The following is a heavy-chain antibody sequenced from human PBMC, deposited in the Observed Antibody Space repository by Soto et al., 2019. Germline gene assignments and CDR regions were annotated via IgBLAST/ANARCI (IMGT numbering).Heavy chain of an antibody. J-gene: IGHJ6*02. CDR2: IYSGGST. Sequence: EVQLVETGGGLIQPGGSLRLSCAASGFTVSSNYMSWVRQAPGKGLEWVSVIYSGGSTYYADSVKGRFTISRDNSKNTLYLQMNSLRAEDTAVDYCARDPCGFGELYVGMDVWGQGTTVTVSS. CDR1: GFTVSSNY. CDR3: ARDPCGFGELYVGMDV. D-gene: IGHD3-10*01. V-gene: IGHV3-53*02.